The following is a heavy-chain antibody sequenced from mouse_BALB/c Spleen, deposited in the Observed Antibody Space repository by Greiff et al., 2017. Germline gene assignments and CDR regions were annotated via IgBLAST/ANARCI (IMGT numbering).Heavy chain of an antibody. D-gene: IGHD1-1*01. CDR3: ASPNYYGSSYTFAY. CDR2: IWAGGST. V-gene: IGHV2-9*02. CDR1: GFSLTSYG. Sequence: VQLKESGPGLVAPSQSLSITCTVSGFSLTSYGVHWVRQPPGKGLEWLGVIWAGGSTNYNSALMSRLSISKDNSKSQVFLKMNSLQTDDTAMYYCASPNYYGSSYTFAYWGQGTLVTVSA. J-gene: IGHJ3*01.